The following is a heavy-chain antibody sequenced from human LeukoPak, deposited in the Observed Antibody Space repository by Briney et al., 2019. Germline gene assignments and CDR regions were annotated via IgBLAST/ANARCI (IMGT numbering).Heavy chain of an antibody. V-gene: IGHV4-59*01. CDR1: GGSISSYY. D-gene: IGHD6-25*01. CDR2: IYYSGST. J-gene: IGHJ6*02. Sequence: SETLSLTCTVSGGSISSYYWSWIRQPPGKGLEWIGYIYYSGSTKYNPSLKSRVTISVDTSKNQFSLKLSSVTAADTAVYYCARGPLSSGSYGMDVWGQGTTVTVSS. CDR3: ARGPLSSGSYGMDV.